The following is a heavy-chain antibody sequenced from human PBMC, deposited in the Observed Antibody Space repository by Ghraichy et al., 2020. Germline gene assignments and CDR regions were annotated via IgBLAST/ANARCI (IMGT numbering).Heavy chain of an antibody. CDR1: GYTFTGYY. Sequence: ASEKVSCKASGYTFTGYYMHWVRQAPGQGLEWMGWINPNSGGTNYAQKFQGWVTMTRDTSISTAYMELSRLRSDDTAVYYCARYSSSSAFDIWGQGTMVTVAS. D-gene: IGHD6-13*01. V-gene: IGHV1-2*04. J-gene: IGHJ3*02. CDR3: ARYSSSSAFDI. CDR2: INPNSGGT.